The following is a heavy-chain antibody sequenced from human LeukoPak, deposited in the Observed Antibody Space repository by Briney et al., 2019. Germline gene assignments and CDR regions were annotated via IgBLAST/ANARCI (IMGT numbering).Heavy chain of an antibody. CDR1: GFTFRNHA. Sequence: PGGPLRLSCAASGFTFRNHAMNWVRQAPGKGLEWVSVISGSGETTYYADSVRGRFTISRDNSQNTLYLQMSSLRGEDTALYYCAKDRGMVGASVRAFDYWGQGTLVTVSS. CDR3: AKDRGMVGASVRAFDY. V-gene: IGHV3-23*01. D-gene: IGHD1-26*01. J-gene: IGHJ4*02. CDR2: ISGSGETT.